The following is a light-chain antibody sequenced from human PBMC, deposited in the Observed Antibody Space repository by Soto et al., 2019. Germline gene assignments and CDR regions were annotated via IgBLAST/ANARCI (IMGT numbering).Light chain of an antibody. V-gene: IGLV2-14*03. Sequence: QSVLTQPASVSGSPGQAITISCTGTTNDIGRFNYVSWYQHHPGKAPKLMVYDVSNRPSGLSNRFFGSKSGNTASLIISGLQTEDEADYYCASYTTSNTGVFGGGTKLTVL. CDR1: TNDIGRFNY. J-gene: IGLJ2*01. CDR2: DVS. CDR3: ASYTTSNTGV.